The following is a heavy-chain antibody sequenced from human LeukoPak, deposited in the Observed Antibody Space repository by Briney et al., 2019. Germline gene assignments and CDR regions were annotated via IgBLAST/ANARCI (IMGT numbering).Heavy chain of an antibody. D-gene: IGHD1-1*01. CDR2: ITSSSTNI. J-gene: IGHJ4*02. CDR3: VRDLDSVAFL. V-gene: IGHV3-11*06. CDR1: VFTFGDYG. Sequence: GGSLRLSCTASVFTFGDYGMSWVRQAPGKGLEWVSYITSSSTNINYADSVKGRFTISRDNAKNSLYLQMNSLRAEDTAVYYCVRDLDSVAFLWGQGSLVTVSS.